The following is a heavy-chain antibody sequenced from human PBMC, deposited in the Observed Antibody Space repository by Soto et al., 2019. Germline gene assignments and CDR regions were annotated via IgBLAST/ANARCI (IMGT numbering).Heavy chain of an antibody. CDR3: ATLKGHYYDGSGYYPFDY. D-gene: IGHD3-22*01. Sequence: GGSLRLSCAASGFTFSSYAMHWVRQAPGKGLEWVAVISYDGSNKYYADSVKGRFTISRDNSKNTLYLQMNSLRAEDTAVYYCATLKGHYYDGSGYYPFDYWGQGTLVTVSS. J-gene: IGHJ4*02. CDR1: GFTFSSYA. CDR2: ISYDGSNK. V-gene: IGHV3-30-3*01.